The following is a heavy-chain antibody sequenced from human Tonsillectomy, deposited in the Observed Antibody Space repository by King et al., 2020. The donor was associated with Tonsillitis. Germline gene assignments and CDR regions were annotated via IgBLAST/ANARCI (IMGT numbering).Heavy chain of an antibody. CDR2: IYYSGSS. CDR1: GGSISSSRYN. V-gene: IGHV4-39*01. J-gene: IGHJ2*01. CDR3: ARLSLAEVWYFDV. Sequence: QLQESGPGLVKPSEILSLTCTVSGGSISSSRYNWGWIRQPPGKGLEWIGNIYYSGSSYYNPSLKSRVTISVDTSKNQFSLKLSSVTAADTAVYYCARLSLAEVWYFDVWGRGTLVTVSS.